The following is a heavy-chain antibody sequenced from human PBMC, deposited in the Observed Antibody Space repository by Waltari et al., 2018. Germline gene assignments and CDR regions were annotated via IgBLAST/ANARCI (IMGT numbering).Heavy chain of an antibody. Sequence: QVQLVQSGAEVKKPGSSVKVSCKASGGTFSTYAIRWVRQAPGQGLGWMGGIIPILGTANYAQSFQGRVTITADESTSTAYMELSSLRSEDTAVYYCARGGWGFLEWLPISWGQGTLVTVSS. V-gene: IGHV1-69*12. CDR2: IIPILGTA. D-gene: IGHD3-3*01. CDR1: GGTFSTYA. J-gene: IGHJ4*02. CDR3: ARGGWGFLEWLPIS.